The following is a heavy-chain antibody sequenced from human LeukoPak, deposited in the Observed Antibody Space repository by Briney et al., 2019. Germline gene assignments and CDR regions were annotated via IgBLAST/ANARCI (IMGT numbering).Heavy chain of an antibody. CDR2: IGGSGGST. Sequence: RGSLRLSCAASGFTFSSYAMSWVRQAPGKGLEWVSAIGGSGGSTYYADCVKGRFTISRDNSKNTLYLQMNSLRAEDVAVYYCAKDVYYYDSSGYSPFDYWGQGTLVTVSS. D-gene: IGHD3-22*01. V-gene: IGHV3-23*01. CDR1: GFTFSSYA. J-gene: IGHJ4*02. CDR3: AKDVYYYDSSGYSPFDY.